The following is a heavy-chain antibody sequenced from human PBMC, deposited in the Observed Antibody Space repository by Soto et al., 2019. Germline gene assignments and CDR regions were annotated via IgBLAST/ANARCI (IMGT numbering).Heavy chain of an antibody. Sequence: SETLSLTCTFSYGSIVGGDFYYNWVRQPSGRGMEWIGYIYYTGYTEQNASLKSRVTISIDMSANEVSLKLTSVTAADTAVYYCTRSTLVSCGGSSCPRERQVLLPFDSWGQGIQVTVSS. CDR3: TRSTLVSCGGSSCPRERQVLLPFDS. V-gene: IGHV4-30-4*01. CDR2: IYYTGYT. J-gene: IGHJ4*02. CDR1: YGSIVGGDFY. D-gene: IGHD2-2*01.